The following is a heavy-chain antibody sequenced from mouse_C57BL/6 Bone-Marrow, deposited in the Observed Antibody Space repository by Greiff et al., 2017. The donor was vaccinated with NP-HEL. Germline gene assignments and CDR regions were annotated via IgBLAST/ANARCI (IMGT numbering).Heavy chain of an antibody. J-gene: IGHJ3*01. CDR2: IHPSDSDT. CDR1: GYTFTSYW. D-gene: IGHD1-1*01. CDR3: AIEGYYGAWFAY. V-gene: IGHV1-74*01. Sequence: QVQLQQPGAELVKPGASVKVSCKASGYTFTSYWMHWVKQRPGQGLEWIGRIHPSDSDTNYNQKFKGKATLTVDQSSSTAYMQLSSLTSEDSAVYYCAIEGYYGAWFAYWGQGTLVTVSA.